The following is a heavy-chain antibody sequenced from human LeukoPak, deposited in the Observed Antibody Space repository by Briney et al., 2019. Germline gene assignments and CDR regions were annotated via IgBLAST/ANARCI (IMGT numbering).Heavy chain of an antibody. Sequence: GGSLRLSCAASGFTFSSYAMSWVRQAPGKGLEWVSAISGSGGSTYYADSVKGRFTISRDNSKNTLYLQMNSLRAEGTAVYYCAKAGLRGYYDSSGYSLVDYWGQGTLVTVSS. CDR3: AKAGLRGYYDSSGYSLVDY. J-gene: IGHJ4*02. CDR2: ISGSGGST. V-gene: IGHV3-23*01. D-gene: IGHD3-22*01. CDR1: GFTFSSYA.